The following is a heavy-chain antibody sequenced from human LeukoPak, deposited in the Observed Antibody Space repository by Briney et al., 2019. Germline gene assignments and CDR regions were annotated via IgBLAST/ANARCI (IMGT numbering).Heavy chain of an antibody. CDR2: VNTNAGNP. CDR1: GYTFTNYA. V-gene: IGHV7-4-1*02. CDR3: ARESANWNFDS. J-gene: IGHJ4*02. D-gene: IGHD1-1*01. Sequence: ASVEVSCKASGYTFTNYAINWVRQAPGQGLEWMGWVNTNAGNPTYAQGLTGRFVFSSDTSVTTAYLHISSLKAEDTAVYYCARESANWNFDSWGQGTLVTVSS.